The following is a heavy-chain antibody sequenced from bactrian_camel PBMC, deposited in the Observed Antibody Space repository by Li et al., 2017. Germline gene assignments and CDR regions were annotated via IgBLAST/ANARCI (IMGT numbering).Heavy chain of an antibody. J-gene: IGHJ6*01. D-gene: IGHD5*01. CDR1: GYTYSSNC. V-gene: IGHV3S39*01. CDR3: AAGQGVGWCLDVIRVGAEADFDY. Sequence: HVQLVESGGGSVQPGGSLTLSCDASGYTYSSNCMGWFRQAPGKEREGVAFVYFGGGRTYYADSVKDRFTISVDNAKNTLYLQMNSLKPEDTATYYCAAGQGVGWCLDVIRVGAEADFDYWGHGTQVTVS. CDR2: VYFGGGRT.